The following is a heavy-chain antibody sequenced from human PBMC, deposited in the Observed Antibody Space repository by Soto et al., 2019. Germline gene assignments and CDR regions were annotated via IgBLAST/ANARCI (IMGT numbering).Heavy chain of an antibody. D-gene: IGHD2-15*01. CDR2: ISAYNGNT. J-gene: IGHJ4*02. V-gene: IGHV1-18*01. Sequence: ASVKVSCKASGYTFTSYGISWVRQAPGQGLEWMGWISAYNGNTNYAQKLQGRVTMTTDTSTGPAYMELRSLRSDDTAVYYCARAAPLERYCSGGSCYSFDYWGQGTLVTVSS. CDR3: ARAAPLERYCSGGSCYSFDY. CDR1: GYTFTSYG.